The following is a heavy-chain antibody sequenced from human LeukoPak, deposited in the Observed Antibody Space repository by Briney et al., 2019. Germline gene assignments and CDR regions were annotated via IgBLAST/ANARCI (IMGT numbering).Heavy chain of an antibody. CDR1: GGTFSGYY. CDR3: ARGPDVYSSSWYGGGMDV. D-gene: IGHD6-13*01. J-gene: IGHJ6*01. Sequence: RASETLSLTCAVYGGTFSGYYWSWIRQPPGKGLEWIGEENNSGSTIYNPSLKSRVTISVDTSKNQFSLKLRSVTAADTAVYYCARGPDVYSSSWYGGGMDVWGQGATVTVIS. CDR2: ENNSGST. V-gene: IGHV4-34*01.